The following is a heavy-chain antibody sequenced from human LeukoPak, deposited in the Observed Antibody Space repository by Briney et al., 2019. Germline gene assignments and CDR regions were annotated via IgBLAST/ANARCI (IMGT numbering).Heavy chain of an antibody. D-gene: IGHD6-13*01. CDR1: GFSFTTYW. CDR3: ARVAEAAAFDY. CDR2: IKQDGTEK. Sequence: GGSLRLSCAASGFSFTTYWMSWVRQAPGKGLEWVANIKQDGTEKYYVDSVKGRFTISRDNAKNSLYLQMNSLRADDTAVYYCARVAEAAAFDYWGQGTMVTVSS. V-gene: IGHV3-7*01. J-gene: IGHJ4*02.